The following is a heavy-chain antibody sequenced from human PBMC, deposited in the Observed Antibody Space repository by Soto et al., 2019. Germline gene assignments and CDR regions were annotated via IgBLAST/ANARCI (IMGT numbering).Heavy chain of an antibody. CDR2: ISGSGGST. V-gene: IGHV3-23*01. CDR3: AKNPERGYFYYYGMDV. Sequence: GGSLRLSCAASGFTFSSYAMSWVRQAPGKGLEWVSAISGSGGSTYYADSVNGRFTISRDNSKNTLYLQMNSLRAEDTAVYYCAKNPERGYFYYYGMDVWGKGTTVTVSS. D-gene: IGHD1-1*01. J-gene: IGHJ6*04. CDR1: GFTFSSYA.